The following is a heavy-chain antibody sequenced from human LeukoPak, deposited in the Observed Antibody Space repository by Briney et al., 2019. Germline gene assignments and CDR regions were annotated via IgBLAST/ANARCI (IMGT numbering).Heavy chain of an antibody. CDR2: INQDGTEK. J-gene: IGHJ4*02. CDR1: GFPFSTYW. CDR3: AKVAKYYYGPETYYFFEQ. Sequence: GESLRLSCAASGFPFSTYWMSWVRQAPGKGLEWVANINQDGTEKYYVDSVKGRFTISRDYAKNSLYLQMNSLRVEDTAEYYCAKVAKYYYGPETYYFFEQWGQGTPVTASS. D-gene: IGHD3-10*01. V-gene: IGHV3-7*01.